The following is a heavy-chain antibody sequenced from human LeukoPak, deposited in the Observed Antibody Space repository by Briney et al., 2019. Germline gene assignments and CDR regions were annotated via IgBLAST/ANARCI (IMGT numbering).Heavy chain of an antibody. V-gene: IGHV1-2*02. J-gene: IGHJ3*02. D-gene: IGHD2-2*01. CDR2: INPNSGGT. Sequence: ASVKVSCKASGYTFTGYYMHWVRQAPGQGLEWMGWINPNSGGTNYVQKFQGRVTMTRDTSISTAYMELSRLRSDDTAVYYCARGCSTSCPDAFDIWGQGTMVTVSS. CDR1: GYTFTGYY. CDR3: ARGCSTSCPDAFDI.